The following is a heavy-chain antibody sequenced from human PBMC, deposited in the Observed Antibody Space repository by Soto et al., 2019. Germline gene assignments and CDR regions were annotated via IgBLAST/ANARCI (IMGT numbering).Heavy chain of an antibody. V-gene: IGHV3-30*18. CDR3: ANLAALSYDY. CDR1: GFTFSSYG. CDR2: ISYDGSNK. Sequence: QVQLVESGGGVVQPGRSLRLSCAASGFTFSSYGMHWVRQAPGKGLEWVAVISYDGSNKYYADSVKGRFTISRDNSKNTLYLQMNSLRAEDTAVYYCANLAALSYDYRGQGTLVTVSS. D-gene: IGHD6-19*01. J-gene: IGHJ4*02.